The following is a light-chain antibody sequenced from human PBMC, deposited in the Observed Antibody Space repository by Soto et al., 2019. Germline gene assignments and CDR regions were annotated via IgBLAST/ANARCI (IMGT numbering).Light chain of an antibody. CDR2: GAS. CDR1: QSVSSSY. Sequence: EIVLTQSPGTLSLSPGERATLSFSASQSVSSSYLAWYQQKPGQAPRLLIYGASSRATGIPDRFSGSVSGIDFTLTISRLEPEDFAVYYCQQYGSSLWTFGQGTKVEIK. CDR3: QQYGSSLWT. J-gene: IGKJ1*01. V-gene: IGKV3-20*01.